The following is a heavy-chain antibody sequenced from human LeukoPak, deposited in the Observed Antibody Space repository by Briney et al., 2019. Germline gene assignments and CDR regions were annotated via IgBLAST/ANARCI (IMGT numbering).Heavy chain of an antibody. D-gene: IGHD1-26*01. J-gene: IGHJ4*02. V-gene: IGHV3-33*01. CDR1: GFTFSTSA. Sequence: GRSLRLSCVAFGFTFSTSAMHWVRQTPGKGLEWVSVIWADEKYKDYVDSVKGRFTISRDNSGNTLYLQTSSLRAEDTAVYYCARARLASGGWYFAHWGQGTLVTVSS. CDR3: ARARLASGGWYFAH. CDR2: IWADEKYK.